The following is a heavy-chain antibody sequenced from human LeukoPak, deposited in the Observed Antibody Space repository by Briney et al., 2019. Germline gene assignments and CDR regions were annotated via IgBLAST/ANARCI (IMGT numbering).Heavy chain of an antibody. CDR1: GFTFRTYN. Sequence: GGSLRLSCAASGFTFRTYNMNWVRQAPGKGLEWVSSISSSSSYIYYADSVKGRFTISRDNAKNSLYLQMNSLRAEDTAVYYCARDPPDCSGGSCYSGPFYWGQGTLVTVSS. V-gene: IGHV3-21*01. J-gene: IGHJ4*02. CDR2: ISSSSSYI. D-gene: IGHD2-15*01. CDR3: ARDPPDCSGGSCYSGPFY.